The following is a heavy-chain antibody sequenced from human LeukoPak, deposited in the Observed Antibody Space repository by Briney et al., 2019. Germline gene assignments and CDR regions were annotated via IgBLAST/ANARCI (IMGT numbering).Heavy chain of an antibody. D-gene: IGHD6-13*01. CDR2: ISSSSSYI. CDR1: GFTFSSYE. J-gene: IGHJ6*03. CDR3: ARKGYSSSWTTYYYYYYYMDV. Sequence: GGSLRLSCAASGFTFSSYEMNWVRQAPGKGLEWVSSISSSSSYIYYADSVKGRFTISRDNAKNSLYLQMNSLRAEDTAVYYCARKGYSSSWTTYYYYYYYMDVWGKGTTVTVSS. V-gene: IGHV3-21*01.